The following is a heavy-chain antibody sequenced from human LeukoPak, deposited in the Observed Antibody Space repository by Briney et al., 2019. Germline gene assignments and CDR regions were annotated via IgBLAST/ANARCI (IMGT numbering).Heavy chain of an antibody. D-gene: IGHD3-10*01. Sequence: GGSLRLSCAASGFTVSTNYMSWVRQAPGKGLEWVSFIYSGVTTFYADSVRGKFTISRDNSKNTLYLQMNSLRAEDTAVYYCASILRSSSGYYFDYWGQGTLVTVSS. CDR2: IYSGVTT. CDR3: ASILRSSSGYYFDY. V-gene: IGHV3-66*01. J-gene: IGHJ4*02. CDR1: GFTVSTNY.